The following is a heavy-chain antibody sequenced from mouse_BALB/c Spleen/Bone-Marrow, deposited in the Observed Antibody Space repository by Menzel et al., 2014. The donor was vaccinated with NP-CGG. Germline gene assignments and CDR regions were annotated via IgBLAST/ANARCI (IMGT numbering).Heavy chain of an antibody. CDR3: AREDRYEAFFPY. Sequence: EVQLEESGPDLVKPSQSLSLTCTVTAYSITSGYGWHWIRQFPRNKQGRMAYIHYSGYPDYNSSLKSQISITRDTSKNQFFLQLNSVTSEDTATYFCAREDRYEAFFPYWGQGTLVTVSA. V-gene: IGHV3-1*02. J-gene: IGHJ3*01. CDR1: AYSITSGYG. D-gene: IGHD2-14*01. CDR2: IHYSGYP.